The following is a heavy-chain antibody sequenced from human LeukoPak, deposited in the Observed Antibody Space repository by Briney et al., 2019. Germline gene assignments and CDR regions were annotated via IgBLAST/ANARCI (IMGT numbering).Heavy chain of an antibody. CDR2: ISSSSSYI. V-gene: IGHV3-21*01. CDR3: ARRGGGLLWFGELYFFDY. D-gene: IGHD3-10*01. CDR1: GFTFSSYS. Sequence: TGGSLRLSCAASGFTFSSYSMNWVCQAPGKGLEWVSSISSSSSYIYYADSVKGRFTISRDNAKNSLYLQMNSLRAEDTAVYYCARRGGGLLWFGELYFFDYWGQGTLVTVSS. J-gene: IGHJ4*02.